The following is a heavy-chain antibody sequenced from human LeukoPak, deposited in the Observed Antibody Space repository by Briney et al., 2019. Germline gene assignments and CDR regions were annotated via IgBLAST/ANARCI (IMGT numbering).Heavy chain of an antibody. Sequence: ASVKVSCKASGGTFSSYAISWVRQAPGQGLEWMGGFDPEDGETIYAQKFQGRVTMTEDTSTDTAYMELSSLRSEDTAVYYCATPLYYYDSSGLDYWGQGTLVTVSS. D-gene: IGHD3-22*01. CDR1: GGTFSSYA. CDR2: FDPEDGET. J-gene: IGHJ4*02. V-gene: IGHV1-24*01. CDR3: ATPLYYYDSSGLDY.